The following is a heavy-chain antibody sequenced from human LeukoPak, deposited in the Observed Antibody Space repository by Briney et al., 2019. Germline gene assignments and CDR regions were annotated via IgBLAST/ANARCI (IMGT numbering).Heavy chain of an antibody. D-gene: IGHD3-10*01. CDR3: ARDFGTGHYYFDY. CDR2: IYTSGST. CDR1: GGSISSGSYY. Sequence: SETLSLTCTVSGGSISSGSYYWSWIRRPAGKGLEWIGRIYTSGSTNYNPSLKSRVSISVDTSKNQFSLQLSSVTAADTAVYFCARDFGTGHYYFDYWSQGALVTVSS. J-gene: IGHJ4*02. V-gene: IGHV4-61*02.